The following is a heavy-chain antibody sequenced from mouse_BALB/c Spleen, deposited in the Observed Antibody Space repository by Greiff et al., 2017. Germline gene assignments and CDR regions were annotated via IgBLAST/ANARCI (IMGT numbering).Heavy chain of an antibody. V-gene: IGHV5-6-5*01. CDR3: ARAGDGYYDYAMDY. J-gene: IGHJ4*01. Sequence: EVQRVESGGGLVKPGGSLKLSCAASGFTFSSYAMSWVRQTPEKRLEWVASISSGGSTYYPDSVKGRFTISRDNARNILYLQMSSLRSEDTAMYYCARAGDGYYDYAMDYWGQGTSVTVSS. CDR2: ISSGGST. D-gene: IGHD2-3*01. CDR1: GFTFSSYA.